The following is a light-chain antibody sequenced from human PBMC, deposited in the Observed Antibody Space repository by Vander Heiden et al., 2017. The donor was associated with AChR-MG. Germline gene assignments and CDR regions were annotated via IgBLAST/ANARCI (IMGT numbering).Light chain of an antibody. Sequence: DIQMTQSPSSLSASVGDRITITCRASQTISTFLNCYQHKSGKAPRLLIYAASSLHSGVPSRFSGSGSGTDFTLTISSLQAEDFATYYCQQNYSPPRTFGQGTKVEVQ. J-gene: IGKJ1*01. CDR1: QTISTF. CDR3: QQNYSPPRT. CDR2: AAS. V-gene: IGKV1-39*01.